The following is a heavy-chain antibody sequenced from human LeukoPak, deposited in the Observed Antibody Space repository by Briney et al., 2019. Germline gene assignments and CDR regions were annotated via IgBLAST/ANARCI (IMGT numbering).Heavy chain of an antibody. J-gene: IGHJ6*02. V-gene: IGHV4-34*01. D-gene: IGHD6-19*01. CDR2: MNHSGSS. CDR1: GWSFSHYY. CDR3: ARMGSRWLVLDGMDV. Sequence: SETLSLTCAVYGWSFSHYYWSWIRQSPGKGQEWIGEMNHSGSSHYNPSLQSRVTISIDTSKNQFSLKVTSVTAADSALYYCARMGSRWLVLDGMDVWGQGTTVTVSS.